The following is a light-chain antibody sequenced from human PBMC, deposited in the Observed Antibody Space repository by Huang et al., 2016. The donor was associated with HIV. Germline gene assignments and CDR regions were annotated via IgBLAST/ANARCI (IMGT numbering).Light chain of an antibody. CDR1: QSISSS. CDR3: QQSYSNTFT. Sequence: DIQMTQSPSSLSASVGDRVIITCRASQSISSSLNWYKPQPGKAPNLLIYAASSLQSGVPSRFSGSGSGTDFTLTIRSLQPEDFATYYCQQSYSNTFTFGAGTKVDVK. V-gene: IGKV1-39*01. J-gene: IGKJ3*01. CDR2: AAS.